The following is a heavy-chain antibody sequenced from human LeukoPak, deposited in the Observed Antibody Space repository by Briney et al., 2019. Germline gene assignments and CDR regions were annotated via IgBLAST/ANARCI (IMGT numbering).Heavy chain of an antibody. D-gene: IGHD4-17*01. CDR2: TNFSSKWYN. CDR1: GDSVSSKSVA. J-gene: IGHJ4*02. CDR3: ARGRVTMTIAARPYFFDY. Sequence: SQTLSLTCAISGDSVSSKSVAWNWLTPSPSRGLDWLGRTNFSSKWYNDYATAVKSRLTINPDTTKNLFYLQLSSVTPEDTAVYYCARGRVTMTIAARPYFFDYWGQGALVTVSS. V-gene: IGHV6-1*01.